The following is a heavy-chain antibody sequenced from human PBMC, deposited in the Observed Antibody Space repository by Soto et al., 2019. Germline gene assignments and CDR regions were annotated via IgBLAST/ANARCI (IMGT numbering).Heavy chain of an antibody. CDR2: IYHSGST. CDR1: GCSISSSNW. Sequence: SETLSLTCAVSGCSISSSNWWSWVRQPPGKGLEWIGEIYHSGSTNYNPSLKSRVTISVDKSKNQFSLKLSSVTAADTAVYYCARALLWFGESSYFDYWGQGTLVTVSS. CDR3: ARALLWFGESSYFDY. V-gene: IGHV4-4*02. J-gene: IGHJ4*02. D-gene: IGHD3-10*01.